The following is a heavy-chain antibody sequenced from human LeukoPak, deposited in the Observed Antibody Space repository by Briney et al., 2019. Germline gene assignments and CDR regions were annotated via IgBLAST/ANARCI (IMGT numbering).Heavy chain of an antibody. CDR1: GFTFDDYG. J-gene: IGHJ4*02. Sequence: PGGSLRLSCAASGFTFDDYGMSWVRQAPGKGLEWVSSIKWNGGSTGYADSVKGRFTISRDNAKNSLYLQMNSLRAEDTAVYYCAKDGVATIWIFDYWGQGTLVTVSS. CDR2: IKWNGGST. D-gene: IGHD5-12*01. V-gene: IGHV3-20*04. CDR3: AKDGVATIWIFDY.